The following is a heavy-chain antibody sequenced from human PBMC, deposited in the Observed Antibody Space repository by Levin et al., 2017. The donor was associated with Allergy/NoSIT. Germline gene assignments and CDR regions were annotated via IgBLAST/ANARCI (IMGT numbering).Heavy chain of an antibody. CDR2: ISGSGGST. CDR1: GFTFSSYA. Sequence: PGGSLRLSCAASGFTFSSYAMSWVRQAPGKGLEWVSAISGSGGSTYYADSVKGRFTISRDNSKNTLYLQMNSLRAEDTAVYYCAKDSAPVEMATIEVYYCYGMDVWRQGTTVTVSS. CDR3: AKDSAPVEMATIEVYYCYGMDV. D-gene: IGHD5-24*01. V-gene: IGHV3-23*01. J-gene: IGHJ6*02.